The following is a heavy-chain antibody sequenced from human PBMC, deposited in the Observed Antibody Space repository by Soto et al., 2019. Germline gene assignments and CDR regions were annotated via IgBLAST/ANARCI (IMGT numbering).Heavy chain of an antibody. CDR1: GFTFSSYA. CDR3: AKDPSTGSADY. Sequence: GGSLRLSCSASGFTFSSYAMHWVRQAPGKGLEYVSAISSNGGSTYYADSVKGRFTISRDGSKNTLYLQMNSLRAEDTAMYYCAKDPSTGSADYWGQGTQVTVSS. D-gene: IGHD3-9*01. J-gene: IGHJ4*02. V-gene: IGHV3-64*04. CDR2: ISSNGGST.